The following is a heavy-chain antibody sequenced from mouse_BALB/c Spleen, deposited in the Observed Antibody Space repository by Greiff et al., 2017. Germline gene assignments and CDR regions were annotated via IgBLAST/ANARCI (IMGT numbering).Heavy chain of an antibody. V-gene: IGHV3-2*02. CDR3: ARSFYYDYGYYAMDY. CDR2: ISYSGST. Sequence: EVQLQESGPGLVKPSQSLSLTCTVTGYSITSDYAWNWIRQFPGNKLEWMGYISYSGSTSYNPSLKSRISITRDTSKNQFFLQLNSVTTEDTATYYCARSFYYDYGYYAMDYWGQGTSVTVSS. D-gene: IGHD2-4*01. CDR1: GYSITSDYA. J-gene: IGHJ4*01.